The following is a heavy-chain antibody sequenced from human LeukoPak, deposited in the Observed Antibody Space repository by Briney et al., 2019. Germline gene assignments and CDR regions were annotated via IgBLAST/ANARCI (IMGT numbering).Heavy chain of an antibody. CDR1: GYTFTNYV. D-gene: IGHD4-23*01. J-gene: IGHJ5*02. CDR2: MKPNSGET. V-gene: IGHV1-8*01. CDR3: ARDYGGDSGWFDP. Sequence: ASVKVSCKASGYTFTNYVLNWVRQATGQGLEWLGWMKPNSGETGYAQKFQGRVTLTRDTSISTAYMELSGLKSEDTAVYYCARDYGGDSGWFDPWGQGTLVTVSS.